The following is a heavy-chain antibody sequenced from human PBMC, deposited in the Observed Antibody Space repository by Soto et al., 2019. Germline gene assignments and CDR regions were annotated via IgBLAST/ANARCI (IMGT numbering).Heavy chain of an antibody. CDR3: ATAASGYYRFDY. Sequence: ASVKVSCKASGYTFIGYYMHWVRQAPGQGLEWMGWINPNGGGTNYAQKFQGRVTMTEDTSTDTAYMELSSLRSEDTAVYYCATAASGYYRFDYWGQGTLVTVSS. CDR1: GYTFIGYY. CDR2: INPNGGGT. J-gene: IGHJ4*02. D-gene: IGHD3-22*01. V-gene: IGHV1-2*02.